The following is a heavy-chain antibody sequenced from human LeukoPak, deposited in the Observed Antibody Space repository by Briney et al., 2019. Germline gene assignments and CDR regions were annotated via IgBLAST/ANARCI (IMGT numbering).Heavy chain of an antibody. D-gene: IGHD6-19*01. CDR1: GGTFSSHA. Sequence: ASVKVSCKASGGTFSSHAISWVRQAPGQGLEWMGGIIPIFGTANYAQKFQGRVTITADESTSTAYMELSSLRSEDTAVYYCAIARSSGWYILDYWGQGTLVTVSS. J-gene: IGHJ4*02. CDR3: AIARSSGWYILDY. CDR2: IIPIFGTA. V-gene: IGHV1-69*13.